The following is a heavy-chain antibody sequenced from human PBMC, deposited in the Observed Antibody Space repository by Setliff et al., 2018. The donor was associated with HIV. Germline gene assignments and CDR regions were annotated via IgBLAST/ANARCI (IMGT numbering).Heavy chain of an antibody. CDR2: IIPAFGTP. Sequence: SVKVSCKASGDTLSIHPISWVRQAPGRGLDWMGGIIPAFGTPNYAQKFQGRVTITTDESTTTVFMELTGLTSEDTAVYYCTRFSEWSEDYWGQGTLVTVSS. J-gene: IGHJ4*02. CDR3: TRFSEWSEDY. CDR1: GDTLSIHP. D-gene: IGHD3-3*01. V-gene: IGHV1-69*05.